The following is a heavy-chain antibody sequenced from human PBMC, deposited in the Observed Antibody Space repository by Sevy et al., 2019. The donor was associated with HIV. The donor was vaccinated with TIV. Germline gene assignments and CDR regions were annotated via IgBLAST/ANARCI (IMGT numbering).Heavy chain of an antibody. Sequence: GESLKISCKGSGYSFTSYWIGWVRQMPGKGLEWMGIIYPGDSDTRYSPSFQGQVTISADKSISTAYLQWGSLKASDTAMYYCAGSYAPHGIDSYGSGSYWGFDPWGQGTLVTVSS. D-gene: IGHD3-10*01. CDR1: GYSFTSYW. CDR2: IYPGDSDT. J-gene: IGHJ5*02. CDR3: AGSYAPHGIDSYGSGSYWGFDP. V-gene: IGHV5-51*01.